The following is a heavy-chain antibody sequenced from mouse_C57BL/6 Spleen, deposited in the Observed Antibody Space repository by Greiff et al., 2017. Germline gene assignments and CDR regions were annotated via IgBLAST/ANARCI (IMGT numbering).Heavy chain of an antibody. D-gene: IGHD2-5*01. V-gene: IGHV5-4*01. J-gene: IGHJ2*01. CDR1: GFTFSSYA. CDR2: ISDGGSYT. CDR3: ARDKSNYDYFDY. Sequence: EVQLVESGGGLVKPGGSLKLSCAASGFTFSSYAMSWVRQTPEKRLEWVATISDGGSYTYYPDNVKGRFTISRDNAKNNPYLQMSHLKSEDTAMYYCARDKSNYDYFDYWGQGTTLTVSS.